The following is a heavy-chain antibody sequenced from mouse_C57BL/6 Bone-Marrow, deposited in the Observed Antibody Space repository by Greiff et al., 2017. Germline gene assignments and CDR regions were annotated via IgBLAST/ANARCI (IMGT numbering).Heavy chain of an antibody. CDR3: ARHTGYYFDY. D-gene: IGHD1-1*01. CDR2: ISNGGGST. J-gene: IGHJ2*01. V-gene: IGHV5-12*01. CDR1: GFTFSDYY. Sequence: DVMLVESGGGLVQPGGSLKLSCAASGFTFSDYYMYWVRQTPEKRLEWVAYISNGGGSTYYPDTVKGRFTISRDNAKNTLYLQMSRLKSEDTAMYYCARHTGYYFDYWGQGTTLTVSS.